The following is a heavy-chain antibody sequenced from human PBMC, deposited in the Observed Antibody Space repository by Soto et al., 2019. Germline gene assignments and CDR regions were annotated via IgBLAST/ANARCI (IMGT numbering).Heavy chain of an antibody. CDR3: AAWAEGATEVH. V-gene: IGHV3-33*01. CDR2: IWYDASKQ. CDR1: GFSFSVYG. J-gene: IGHJ4*02. Sequence: QVQLVESVGGVVQPGRSLRLSCETSGFSFSVYGMHWVRQAPGKGLEWVAVIWYDASKQFYAASVEGRFTISRDNSKAILYLQMNSLRAEDTAVYYCAAWAEGATEVHWGQGTLVTVSS. D-gene: IGHD2-15*01.